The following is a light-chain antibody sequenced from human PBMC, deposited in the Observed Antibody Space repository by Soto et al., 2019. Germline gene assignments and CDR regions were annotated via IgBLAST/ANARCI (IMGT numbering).Light chain of an antibody. J-gene: IGKJ5*01. Sequence: DIQMTQSPSSLSASVGDRVTITCRASQSISSYLNWYQQKPGKAPKPLIYAASSLQSGVQSRFSGSGSGTDFTLTISSLQPEDFATYYCQQSYSTPITFGQGTRLEIK. CDR2: AAS. CDR3: QQSYSTPIT. CDR1: QSISSY. V-gene: IGKV1-39*01.